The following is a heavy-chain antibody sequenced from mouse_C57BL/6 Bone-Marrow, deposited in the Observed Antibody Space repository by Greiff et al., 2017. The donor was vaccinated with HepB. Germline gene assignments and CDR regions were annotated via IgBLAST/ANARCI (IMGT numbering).Heavy chain of an antibody. Sequence: QVQLQQSGPELVKPGASVKISCKASGYAFSSSWMNWVKQRPGKGLEWIGRIYPGDGDTNYNGKFKGKATLTADKSSSTAYMQLSSLTSEDSAVYFCARCYGSSPWFAYWGQGTLVTVSA. D-gene: IGHD1-1*01. J-gene: IGHJ3*01. V-gene: IGHV1-82*01. CDR1: GYAFSSSW. CDR2: IYPGDGDT. CDR3: ARCYGSSPWFAY.